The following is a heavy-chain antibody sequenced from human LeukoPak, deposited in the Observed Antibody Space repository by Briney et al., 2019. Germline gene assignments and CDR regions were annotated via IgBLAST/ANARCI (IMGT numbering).Heavy chain of an antibody. J-gene: IGHJ4*02. CDR1: GFTFSSYE. V-gene: IGHV3-48*03. CDR2: ISSSGSTI. D-gene: IGHD2-2*01. CDR3: ARVVGAPVPAAAIDY. Sequence: GGSLRLSCAASGFTFSSYEMNWVRQAPGKGLEWVSYISSSGSTIYYADSVKGRFTMSRDNAKNSLYLQMNSLRAEDTAVYYCARVVGAPVPAAAIDYWGQGTLVTVSS.